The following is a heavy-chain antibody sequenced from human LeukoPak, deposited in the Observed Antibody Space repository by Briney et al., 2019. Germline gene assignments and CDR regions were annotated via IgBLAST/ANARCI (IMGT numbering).Heavy chain of an antibody. CDR1: GGSFSGYY. Sequence: SETLSLTCAVYGGSFSGYYWSWIRQPPGKGLEWIGEINHSGSTNYNPSLKSRVTISVDTSKNQFSLKLSSVTAADTAVYYCARADGLRYFDWSKFPYDYWGQGTLVTVSS. V-gene: IGHV4-34*01. CDR3: ARADGLRYFDWSKFPYDY. D-gene: IGHD3-9*01. CDR2: INHSGST. J-gene: IGHJ4*02.